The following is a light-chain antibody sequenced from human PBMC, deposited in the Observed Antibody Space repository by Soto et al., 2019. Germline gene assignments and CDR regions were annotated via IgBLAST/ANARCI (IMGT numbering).Light chain of an antibody. CDR3: MQALQTPWT. CDR2: LGS. Sequence: IVMTQSPLSLPVTPGEPASISWRSSQSLLHSNGYNYLDWYLQKPGQSPQLLIYLGSNRASGVPDRFSGSGSGTDFTLKISRVEAEDFGVYYCMQALQTPWTFGQGTKVEIK. CDR1: QSLLHSNGYNY. J-gene: IGKJ1*01. V-gene: IGKV2-28*01.